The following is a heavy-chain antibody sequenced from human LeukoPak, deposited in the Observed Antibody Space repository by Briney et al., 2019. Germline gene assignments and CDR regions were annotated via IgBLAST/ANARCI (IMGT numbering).Heavy chain of an antibody. D-gene: IGHD4-23*01. CDR1: GGSISSGGYY. CDR2: IYYSGST. Sequence: SETLSLTCTVSGGSISSGGYYWSWIRQHPGKGLEWIGYIYYSGSTYYNPSLKSRVTISVDTSKNQFSLKLSSVTAADTAVYYCARDSVDRYRMEYGMDVWGQGTTVTVSS. J-gene: IGHJ6*02. V-gene: IGHV4-31*03. CDR3: ARDSVDRYRMEYGMDV.